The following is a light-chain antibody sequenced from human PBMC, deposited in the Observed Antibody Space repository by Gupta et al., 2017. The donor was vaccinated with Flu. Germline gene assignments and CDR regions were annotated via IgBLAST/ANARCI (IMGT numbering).Light chain of an antibody. CDR1: ALPKNY. J-gene: IGLJ3*02. CDR3: FSTDNSVNRRL. Sequence: SYELTPPPPESVSPGQTARHTCSGDALPKNYAYWYQQKSGQAPVPVIYEDTQRPSGVPARFSGSSSGTMASLAISGAQVEDEADYYCFSTDNSVNRRLFGGGTKLTVL. V-gene: IGLV3-10*01. CDR2: EDT.